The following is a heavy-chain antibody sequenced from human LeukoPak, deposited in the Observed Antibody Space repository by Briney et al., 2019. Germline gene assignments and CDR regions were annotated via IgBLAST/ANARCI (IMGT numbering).Heavy chain of an antibody. J-gene: IGHJ4*02. D-gene: IGHD6-25*01. CDR1: GYTFTGYY. CDR3: ASGSRSNSSAWAY. V-gene: IGHV1-2*04. Sequence: ASVKVSCKASGYTFTGYYMHWVRQAPGQGLEWMGWINPNSGGTNYAQKFQGWVTMTRDTSITTAYMELTGLRSDDTAVYYCASGSRSNSSAWAYWGQGTLVTVSS. CDR2: INPNSGGT.